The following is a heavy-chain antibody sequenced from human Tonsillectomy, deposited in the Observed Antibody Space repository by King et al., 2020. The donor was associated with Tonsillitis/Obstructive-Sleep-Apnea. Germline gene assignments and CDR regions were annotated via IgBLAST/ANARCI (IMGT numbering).Heavy chain of an antibody. J-gene: IGHJ4*02. Sequence: VQLVESGGGVVQPGRSLRLSCAASGFTFSSYGMHWVRQAPGKGLEWVAVISYDGSNKYYADSVKGRFTISRDNSKNTPYLQMNSLIAEDTAVYYCAKRSYDFWSGYYTGPFDYGGQGTLVTVSS. CDR2: ISYDGSNK. D-gene: IGHD3-3*01. V-gene: IGHV3-30*18. CDR1: GFTFSSYG. CDR3: AKRSYDFWSGYYTGPFDY.